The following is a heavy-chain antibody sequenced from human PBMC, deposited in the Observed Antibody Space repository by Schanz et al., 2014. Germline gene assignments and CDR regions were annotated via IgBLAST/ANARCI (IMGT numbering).Heavy chain of an antibody. CDR2: MQPDSGKT. CDR1: GYTFSNDD. Sequence: QAQLVQSGAELRKPGTSVKVSCKTSGYTFSNDDINWVRQAIGQGPEWMGWMQPDSGKTHYAEKFQGRVAMTRDVSIRTAYMKLSSLASEDTTVDYCARGQRRTIGRPFGPWGQGTLVTVSS. J-gene: IGHJ5*02. CDR3: ARGQRRTIGRPFGP. D-gene: IGHD6-25*01. V-gene: IGHV1-8*01.